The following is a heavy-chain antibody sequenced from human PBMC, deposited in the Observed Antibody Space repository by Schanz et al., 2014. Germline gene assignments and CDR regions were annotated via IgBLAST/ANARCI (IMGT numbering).Heavy chain of an antibody. CDR2: ISGSGETT. D-gene: IGHD1-20*01. CDR3: ARRITGTHHNPYYHGMDV. CDR1: GFTFSSYA. Sequence: EEQLLESGGALVQPGGSLRLSCAASGFTFSSYAMSWVRQAPGKGLEWVSAISGSGETTYYADSVKGRFTISRDNSKNALYLQMNSLRAEDTAVYYCARRITGTHHNPYYHGMDVWGQGTTVTVSS. J-gene: IGHJ6*02. V-gene: IGHV3-23*01.